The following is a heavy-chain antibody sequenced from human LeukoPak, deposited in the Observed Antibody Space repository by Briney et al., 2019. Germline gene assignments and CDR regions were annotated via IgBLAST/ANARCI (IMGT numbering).Heavy chain of an antibody. D-gene: IGHD2-2*01. CDR2: IYYSGST. Sequence: SETLSLTCTVSGGSISSYYWSWIRQPPGKGLEWIGYIYYSGSTNYNPSLKSRVTISVDTSKNQFSLKLSSVTAADTAVYYCARVSGGYCSSTSCYGDYYYYYMDVWGKGTTVTVSS. CDR3: ARVSGGYCSSTSCYGDYYYYYMDV. V-gene: IGHV4-59*01. J-gene: IGHJ6*03. CDR1: GGSISSYY.